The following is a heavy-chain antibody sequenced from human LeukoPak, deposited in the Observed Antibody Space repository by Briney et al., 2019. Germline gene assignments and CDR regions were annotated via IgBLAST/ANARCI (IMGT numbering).Heavy chain of an antibody. Sequence: ASVKVSCKASGYTFTSYYMHWVRQAPGQGLEWMGIINPSGGSTSHAQKFQGRVTMTRDTSTSTVYMEMSSLRSEDTAVYYCARARRDYRYDYWGQGTLVTVSS. D-gene: IGHD4-11*01. V-gene: IGHV1-46*01. CDR3: ARARRDYRYDY. CDR1: GYTFTSYY. CDR2: INPSGGST. J-gene: IGHJ4*02.